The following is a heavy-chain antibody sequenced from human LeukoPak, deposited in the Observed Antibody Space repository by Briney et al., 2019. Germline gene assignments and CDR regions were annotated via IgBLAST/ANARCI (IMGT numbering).Heavy chain of an antibody. J-gene: IGHJ4*02. Sequence: SGPTLVKPTQTLTLTCTFSGFSLSTSPESVGGIRQPPGKAPEWLALIFWDDDKRYRPSLQNRLTITKDTSKNQVVLTMTNMDPVDTATYYCAHRVSIVGASYWDYWGQGTLVTVSS. V-gene: IGHV2-5*02. CDR2: IFWDDDK. D-gene: IGHD1-26*01. CDR1: GFSLSTSPES. CDR3: AHRVSIVGASYWDY.